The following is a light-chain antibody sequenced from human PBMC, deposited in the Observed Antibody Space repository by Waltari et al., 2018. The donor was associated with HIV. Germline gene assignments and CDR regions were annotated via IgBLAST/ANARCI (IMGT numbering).Light chain of an antibody. CDR2: GNS. J-gene: IGLJ3*02. CDR1: SPNPPVGYD. CDR3: QSYDSSLSGGV. V-gene: IGLV1-40*01. Sequence: QSALTQPPSVAGPPGPRVPLSCTGASPNPPVGYDVHWYQQVPGTAPKLLIYGNSNRPSGVPDRFSGSKSGTSASLAVTGLQAEDEADYYCQSYDSSLSGGVFGGGTKLTVL.